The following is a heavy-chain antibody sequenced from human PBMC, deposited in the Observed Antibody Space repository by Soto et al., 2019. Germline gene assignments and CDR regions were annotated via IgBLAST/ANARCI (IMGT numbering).Heavy chain of an antibody. CDR1: GGSISSGGYY. CDR2: IYYSGST. D-gene: IGHD3-3*01. V-gene: IGHV4-31*03. CDR3: ARDLRFLEWDYYYYGMDV. J-gene: IGHJ6*02. Sequence: SETLSLTCTVSGGSISSGGYYWSWIRQHPGKGLEWIGYIYYSGSTYYNPSLKSRVTISVDTSKNQFSLKLGSVTAADTAVYYCARDLRFLEWDYYYYGMDVWGQGTTVTVSS.